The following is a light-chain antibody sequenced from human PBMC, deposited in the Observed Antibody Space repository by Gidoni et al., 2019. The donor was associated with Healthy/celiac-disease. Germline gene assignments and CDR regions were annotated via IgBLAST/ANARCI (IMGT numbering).Light chain of an antibody. CDR2: DDS. J-gene: IGLJ2*01. V-gene: IGLV3-21*02. CDR1: NIGRKS. Sequence: SYVLTQPPSVSVAPGQTARITCGGNNIGRKSVHWYQQKPGQAPLLVVYDDSDRPSGIPERFSGSNSGNTATLTIRRVEAGDEADYYCQVWDSRSDGVVFGGGTKLTVL. CDR3: QVWDSRSDGVV.